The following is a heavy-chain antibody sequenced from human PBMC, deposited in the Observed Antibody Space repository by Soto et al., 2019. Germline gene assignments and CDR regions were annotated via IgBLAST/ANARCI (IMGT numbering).Heavy chain of an antibody. J-gene: IGHJ6*03. CDR2: IYDSGRT. Sequence: PSETLSLTCAFSGGSISTYYWSWIRQPPGKGLEWIGYIYDSGRTDYNPSLKSRVTISVDTSKNQFSLRLSSVTAADTAVYYCARRGKRIFGVVTPYYFMDVWGKGTTVTVSS. CDR1: GGSISTYY. D-gene: IGHD3-3*01. V-gene: IGHV4-59*08. CDR3: ARRGKRIFGVVTPYYFMDV.